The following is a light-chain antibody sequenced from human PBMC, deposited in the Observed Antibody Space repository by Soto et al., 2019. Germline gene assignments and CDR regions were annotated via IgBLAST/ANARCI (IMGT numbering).Light chain of an antibody. CDR3: SSYTSSSTYVV. V-gene: IGLV2-14*01. Sequence: QSALTQPASLSGSPGQSITISCTGTSSDVGGYNYASWYQQHPGKAPKLMIYDVSNRPSGVSNRFSGSKSGNTASLTISGLQAEDEADYYCSSYTSSSTYVVFGGGTKLTVL. CDR1: SSDVGGYNY. CDR2: DVS. J-gene: IGLJ2*01.